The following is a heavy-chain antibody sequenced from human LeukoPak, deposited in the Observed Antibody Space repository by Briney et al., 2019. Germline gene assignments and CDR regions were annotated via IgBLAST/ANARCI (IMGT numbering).Heavy chain of an antibody. V-gene: IGHV3-30*02. CDR2: IWYGGSNK. CDR3: AKDPWDY. CDR1: GFTFSSYG. J-gene: IGHJ4*02. Sequence: GGSLRLSCAASGFTFSSYGMHWVRQAPGKGLEWVAVIWYGGSNKYYADSVKGRFTISRDNSKNTLYLQMNSLRAEDTAVYYCAKDPWDYWGQGTLVTVSS.